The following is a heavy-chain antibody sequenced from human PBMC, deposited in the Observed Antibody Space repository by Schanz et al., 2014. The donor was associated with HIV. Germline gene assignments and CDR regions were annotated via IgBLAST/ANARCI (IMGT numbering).Heavy chain of an antibody. CDR3: ARDWGWQLDPDPFDP. CDR2: ISGSGIST. V-gene: IGHV3-NL1*01. J-gene: IGHJ5*02. CDR1: GFTFSSYA. D-gene: IGHD6-6*01. Sequence: QVQLVESGGGVVQPGRSLRLSCAASGFTFSSYAMHWVRQAPGKGLEWVSVISGSGISTYYADSVKGRLTISRDNSKNTLYLQMNSLRGEDTAVYYCARDWGWQLDPDPFDPWGQGTLVTVSS.